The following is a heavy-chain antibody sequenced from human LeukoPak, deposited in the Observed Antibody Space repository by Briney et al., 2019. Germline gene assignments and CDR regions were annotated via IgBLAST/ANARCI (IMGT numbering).Heavy chain of an antibody. CDR3: ARGGGESDYFDY. J-gene: IGHJ4*02. CDR1: GGSISSGDYY. CDR2: IYYSGST. D-gene: IGHD2-21*01. V-gene: IGHV4-30-4*01. Sequence: SQTLSLTCTVSGGSISSGDYYWSWIRQPPGKGLGWIGYIYYSGSTYYNPSLKSRVTISVDTSKNQFSLKLSSVTAADTAVYYCARGGGESDYFDYWGQGTLVTVSS.